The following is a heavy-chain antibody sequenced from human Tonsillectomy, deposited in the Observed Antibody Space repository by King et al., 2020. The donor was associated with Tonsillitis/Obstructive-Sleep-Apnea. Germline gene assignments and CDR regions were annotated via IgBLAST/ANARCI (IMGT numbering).Heavy chain of an antibody. CDR2: ISDSGGST. V-gene: IGHV3-23*04. CDR1: GFTFSSYA. Sequence: VQLVESGGGLVQPGGSLRLSCAASGFTFSSYAMSWVRQTPGGGLEWGSTISDSGGSTYYADSVKGRFTISRDNSKDTLYLQMNSLRAEDTAVYYCAKECWGYRCSSWSDYWGQGTLVSVSS. CDR3: AKECWGYRCSSWSDY. J-gene: IGHJ4*02. D-gene: IGHD6-13*01.